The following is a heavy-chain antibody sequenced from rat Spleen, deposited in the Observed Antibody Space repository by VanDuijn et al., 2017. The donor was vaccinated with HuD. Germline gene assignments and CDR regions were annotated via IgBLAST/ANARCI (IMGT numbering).Heavy chain of an antibody. Sequence: EVQVVESGGGLVQPGRSLKLSCAASGFTFSNYYMAWVRQAPTKGLEWVATISYDGSTTYYRDSVKGRFTISRDHAKSTLYLQMDSLKSEDTATYYCAREANIPVHYFDYWGQGVMVTVSS. V-gene: IGHV5-7*01. CDR1: GFTFSNYY. CDR3: AREANIPVHYFDY. CDR2: ISYDGSTT. J-gene: IGHJ2*01. D-gene: IGHD1-4*01.